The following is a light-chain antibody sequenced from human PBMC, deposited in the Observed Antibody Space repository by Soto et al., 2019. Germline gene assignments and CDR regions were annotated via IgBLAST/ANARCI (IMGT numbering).Light chain of an antibody. CDR1: QSVSSNY. CDR2: AAS. Sequence: EIVLTQSPGTLSLSPGERATLSCRASQSVSSNYLAWYHQKPGQAPRLLLYAASSRAVGIPDRFSGSGSGTDFTLTISRLEPEDFAVYYCQYYGNSLITFGPGTKVD. J-gene: IGKJ3*01. CDR3: QYYGNSLIT. V-gene: IGKV3-20*01.